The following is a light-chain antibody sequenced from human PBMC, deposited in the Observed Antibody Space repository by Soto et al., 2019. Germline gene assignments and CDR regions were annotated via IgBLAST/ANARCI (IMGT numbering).Light chain of an antibody. V-gene: IGKV1-39*01. CDR3: QQSYRLPLT. Sequence: DIQMTQSPSSLSAFVGDSVTITCHASQRISTFLHWYHQKPGKAPKLLIYSASYLQSGVPSNFSGSGSGTDFTLSIVTLQPEDFGTYFCQQSYRLPLTFGGGTKVEI. CDR1: QRISTF. CDR2: SAS. J-gene: IGKJ4*01.